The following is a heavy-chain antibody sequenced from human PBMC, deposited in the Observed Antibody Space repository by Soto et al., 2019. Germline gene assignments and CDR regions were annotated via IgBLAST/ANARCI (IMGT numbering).Heavy chain of an antibody. V-gene: IGHV3-48*01. CDR2: ISSSSSTI. CDR1: GFTFSSYS. D-gene: IGHD6-13*01. Sequence: EVQLVESGGGLVQPGGSLRLSCAASGFTFSSYSMNWVRQAPGKGLEWVSYISSSSSTIYYADSVKGRLTISRDNAKNSLYLQMNCLRAEDTAVYYCARGIVRAAASDYYYGTDVWGQGTPVTVSS. CDR3: ARGIVRAAASDYYYGTDV. J-gene: IGHJ6*02.